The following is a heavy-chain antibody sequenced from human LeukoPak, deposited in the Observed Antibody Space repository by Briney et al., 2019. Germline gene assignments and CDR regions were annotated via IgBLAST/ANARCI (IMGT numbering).Heavy chain of an antibody. CDR1: KFTFSSYA. CDR2: IRASGGAT. Sequence: PGGSLRLSCAASKFTFSSYAMNWVRQAPGKGLEWVSGIRASGGATYYADSVKGRFIIPRDNSKSTVSLLMNSLTAEDTAIYYCAKDKYTWGDNGDPLDFWGQGTLVSVSS. V-gene: IGHV3-23*01. CDR3: AKDKYTWGDNGDPLDF. D-gene: IGHD4-17*01. J-gene: IGHJ4*02.